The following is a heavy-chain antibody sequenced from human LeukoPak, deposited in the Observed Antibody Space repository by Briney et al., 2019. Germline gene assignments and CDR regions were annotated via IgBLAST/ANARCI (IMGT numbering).Heavy chain of an antibody. J-gene: IGHJ4*02. Sequence: GGSLRLSCAASGFTFSSYGVHWVRQAPGKGLEWVAVISYDGSYTYYADSVKGRFTISRDNSKNTLDLQMNSLRAEDTAVYYCARVPGYTSRWYFFDYWGQGTLVTVSS. D-gene: IGHD6-13*01. CDR1: GFTFSSYG. CDR2: ISYDGSYT. CDR3: ARVPGYTSRWYFFDY. V-gene: IGHV3-30*03.